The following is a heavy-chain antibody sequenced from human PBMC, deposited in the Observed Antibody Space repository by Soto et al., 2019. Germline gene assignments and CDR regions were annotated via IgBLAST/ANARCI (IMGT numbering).Heavy chain of an antibody. CDR2: IKSKTDGGTT. J-gene: IGHJ4*02. Sequence: EVQLVESGGGLVKPGGSLRLSCAASGFTFSNAWMSWVRQAPGKGLEWVGRIKSKTDGGTTDYAAPVKGRFTISRDDSKNTLYLQMDSLKTADTAVYSCPTDHCSGGGCYSWGARFHSWGQGPLVIVSS. CDR1: GFTFSNAW. V-gene: IGHV3-15*01. D-gene: IGHD2-15*01. CDR3: PTDHCSGGGCYSWGARFHS.